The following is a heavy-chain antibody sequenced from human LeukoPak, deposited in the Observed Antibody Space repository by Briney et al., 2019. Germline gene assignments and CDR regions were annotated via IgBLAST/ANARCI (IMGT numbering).Heavy chain of an antibody. J-gene: IGHJ4*02. V-gene: IGHV4-59*01. Sequence: SETLSLTCTVSGGSISSYYWSWIRQPPGKGLEWIGYIYYSGSTNYNPSLKSRVTISVDTSKNQFSLKLSSVTAADTAVYYCARVSLGYFDWTFDYWGQGTLVTVSS. CDR2: IYYSGST. CDR3: ARVSLGYFDWTFDY. CDR1: GGSISSYY. D-gene: IGHD3-9*01.